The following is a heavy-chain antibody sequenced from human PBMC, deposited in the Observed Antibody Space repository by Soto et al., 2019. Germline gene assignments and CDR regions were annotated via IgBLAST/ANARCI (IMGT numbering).Heavy chain of an antibody. CDR3: ARRGLVAAPDAFDI. V-gene: IGHV1-18*01. CDR1: GYTFTSYG. Sequence: ASVKASCKASGYTFTSYGISCVRQAPGQGLEWMGWISAYNGDTNYAQKLQGRVTMTTDTSTSTAYMELRSLRSDDTAVYCCARRGLVAAPDAFDIWGQGTMVTVSS. J-gene: IGHJ3*02. CDR2: ISAYNGDT. D-gene: IGHD2-15*01.